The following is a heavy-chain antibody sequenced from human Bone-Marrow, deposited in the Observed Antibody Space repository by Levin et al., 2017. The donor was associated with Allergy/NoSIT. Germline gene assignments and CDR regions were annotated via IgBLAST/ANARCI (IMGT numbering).Heavy chain of an antibody. D-gene: IGHD5-18*01. J-gene: IGHJ4*02. CDR1: GFRFSSYW. CDR3: ARSTWGYIGYLDY. CDR2: VNSDERNI. Sequence: GESLKISCAASGFRFSSYWMHWVRQVPGKGLVWVSRVNSDERNIDYADSVKGRFTISRDNAQSTLYLQMNSLRAEDTAVYFCARSTWGYIGYLDYWGQGSLVTVSS. V-gene: IGHV3-74*01.